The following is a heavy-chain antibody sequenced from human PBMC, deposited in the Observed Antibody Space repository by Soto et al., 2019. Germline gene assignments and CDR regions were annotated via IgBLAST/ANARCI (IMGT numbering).Heavy chain of an antibody. V-gene: IGHV3-53*02. CDR2: FESGGSI. CDR1: GFSVRTDY. CDR3: AIAVVTPHFFDY. D-gene: IGHD2-21*02. J-gene: IGHJ4*02. Sequence: EVQLVETGGGLIQPGGSLRLSCAASGFSVRTDYMSWVRQAPGKGLDWVSVFESGGSIYYADSVKGRFIISRDYAKNTVDLQMNSLRVEDTAVYYCAIAVVTPHFFDYWGQGTLVTVSS.